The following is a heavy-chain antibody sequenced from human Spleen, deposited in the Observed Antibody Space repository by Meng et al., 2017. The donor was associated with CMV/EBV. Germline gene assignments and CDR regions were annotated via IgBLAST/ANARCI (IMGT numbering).Heavy chain of an antibody. V-gene: IGHV3-53*01. D-gene: IGHD3-10*01. J-gene: IGHJ6*02. CDR2: IYSGGST. Sequence: GESLKISCAASGFTVSSNHMNWVRQAPGKGLEWVSVIYSGGSTYYADSVKGRFTISRDNSKNTLYLQMNSLRAEDTAVYYCARERGALSGSYLYYYGMDVWGQGTTVTVSS. CDR1: GFTVSSNH. CDR3: ARERGALSGSYLYYYGMDV.